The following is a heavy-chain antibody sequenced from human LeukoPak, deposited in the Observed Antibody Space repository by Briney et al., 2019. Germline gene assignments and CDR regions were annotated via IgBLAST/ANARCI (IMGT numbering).Heavy chain of an antibody. Sequence: ASVKVSCKASGYTFTGYYMHWVRQAPGQGLEWMGWINPNSGGTSYAQKFQGRVTMTRDTSISTAYMELSRLRSDDTAVYYCARDPPRGSPYGDYIDYWGQGTLVTVSS. J-gene: IGHJ4*02. V-gene: IGHV1-2*02. D-gene: IGHD4-17*01. CDR3: ARDPPRGSPYGDYIDY. CDR2: INPNSGGT. CDR1: GYTFTGYY.